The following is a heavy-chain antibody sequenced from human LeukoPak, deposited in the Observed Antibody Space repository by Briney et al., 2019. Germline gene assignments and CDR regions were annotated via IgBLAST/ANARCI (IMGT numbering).Heavy chain of an antibody. CDR2: INTNTGNP. J-gene: IGHJ6*02. Sequence: ASVKVSCKASGYTFTSYAMNWVRQAPGQGLEWMGWINTNTGNPTYAQGFTGRFVFSLDTSVSTAYLQISSLKTEDTAVYYCAREGGYSSSWSRLGMDVWGQGTTVTVSS. V-gene: IGHV7-4-1*02. CDR3: AREGGYSSSWSRLGMDV. D-gene: IGHD6-13*01. CDR1: GYTFTSYA.